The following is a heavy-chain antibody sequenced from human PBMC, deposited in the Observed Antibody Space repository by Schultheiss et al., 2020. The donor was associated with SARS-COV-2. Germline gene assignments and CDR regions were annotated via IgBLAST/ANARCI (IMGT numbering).Heavy chain of an antibody. CDR3: ARLGLLPWYFDI. CDR1: GYTFTSYD. J-gene: IGHJ2*01. D-gene: IGHD2-15*01. V-gene: IGHV1-8*01. Sequence: ASVKVSCKASGYTFTSYDINWVRQATGQGLEWMGWMNPNSGNTGYAQKFQGRVTMTRNTSISTAYMELSSLRSEDTAVYYCARLGLLPWYFDIWGRGTLVTVSS. CDR2: MNPNSGNT.